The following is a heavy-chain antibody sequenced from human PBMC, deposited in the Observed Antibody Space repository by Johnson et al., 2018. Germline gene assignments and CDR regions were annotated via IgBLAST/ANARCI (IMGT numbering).Heavy chain of an antibody. J-gene: IGHJ6*03. CDR2: IYSGGGT. CDR3: AREVTTVTTSYSYYYMDV. V-gene: IGHV3-66*02. D-gene: IGHD4-17*01. CDR1: GFTVSTNY. Sequence: VQLVQSGGGLVQPGGSLRLSCAVSGFTVSTNYMSWVRQAPGKGLEWVSVIYSGGGTYYADSVKGRFTISRDSSKNTLYLQMNTLRAGDTAVYYWAREVTTVTTSYSYYYMDVWGKGATVTVSS.